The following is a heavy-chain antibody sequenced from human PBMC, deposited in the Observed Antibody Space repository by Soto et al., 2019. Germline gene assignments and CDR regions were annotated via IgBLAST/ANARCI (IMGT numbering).Heavy chain of an antibody. CDR3: ARGLAADGA. CDR2: INAGSGNT. V-gene: IGHV1-3*01. Sequence: QVQLVQSVAEVKKPGASVKVSCTASGYTFTHYAIHWVRHAPGQRLEWMGFINAGSGNTKYSQTFQGRLTFTKDTSASTAYMDLSSLRSEDTARYYCARGLAADGAWGQGTLVTVSS. D-gene: IGHD6-13*01. J-gene: IGHJ5*02. CDR1: GYTFTHYA.